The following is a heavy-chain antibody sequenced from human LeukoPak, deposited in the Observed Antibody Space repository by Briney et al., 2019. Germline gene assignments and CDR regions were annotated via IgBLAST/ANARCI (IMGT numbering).Heavy chain of an antibody. D-gene: IGHD6-13*01. V-gene: IGHV4-59*01. J-gene: IGHJ4*02. CDR2: IYYSGST. Sequence: SETLSLTCTVSGGSISSYYWSWIRQPPGKGLEWIGYIYYSGSTNYNPSLTSRVTISVDPSKNQFSLTLSSVTAADTAVYYCAREGQYSGSWYGPPTHFHYWGQGTLVTVSS. CDR3: AREGQYSGSWYGPPTHFHY. CDR1: GGSISSYY.